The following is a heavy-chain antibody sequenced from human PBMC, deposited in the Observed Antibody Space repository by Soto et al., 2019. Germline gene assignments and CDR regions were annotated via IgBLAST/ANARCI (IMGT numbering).Heavy chain of an antibody. D-gene: IGHD6-13*01. CDR3: ATCSGSSWFLHRASFDY. J-gene: IGHJ4*02. CDR2: IAVGSGNT. CDR1: GLPFTSSA. V-gene: IGHV1-58*01. Sequence: SLKVSCKASGLPFTSSAVQWVRQARGQRLEWIGWIAVGSGNTNHAQKFQERVTLTRDVSTSTAYLEVRSLKSEDTAVYYCATCSGSSWFLHRASFDYWGQGTLVTVSS.